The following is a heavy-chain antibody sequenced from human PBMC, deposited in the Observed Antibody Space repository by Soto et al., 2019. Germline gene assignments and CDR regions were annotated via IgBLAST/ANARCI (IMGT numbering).Heavy chain of an antibody. CDR2: IYKSATT. D-gene: IGHD2-15*01. Sequence: SETLSLTCSVSGDSISTVDYFWAWIRQPPGQALEYIGYIYKSATTYYNPSFEGRVAISLDTSKSHFSLNVTSVTAADTAVYFCARGRYCLTGRCFPNWFDSRGPGTLLTVS. CDR1: GDSISTVDYF. V-gene: IGHV4-30-4*01. CDR3: ARGRYCLTGRCFPNWFDS. J-gene: IGHJ5*01.